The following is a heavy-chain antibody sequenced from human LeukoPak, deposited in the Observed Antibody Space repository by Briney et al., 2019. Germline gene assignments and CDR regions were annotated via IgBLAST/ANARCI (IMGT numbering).Heavy chain of an antibody. CDR3: ARDDIFNWFDP. Sequence: ASVKVSCKASGYTFTGYYMHWVRQAHGQGLEWMGRINPNSGGTNYAQKFQGRVTMTRDTSISTAYMELSRLRSDDTAVYYCARDDIFNWFDPWGQGTLVTVSS. D-gene: IGHD3-9*01. CDR2: INPNSGGT. CDR1: GYTFTGYY. V-gene: IGHV1-2*06. J-gene: IGHJ5*02.